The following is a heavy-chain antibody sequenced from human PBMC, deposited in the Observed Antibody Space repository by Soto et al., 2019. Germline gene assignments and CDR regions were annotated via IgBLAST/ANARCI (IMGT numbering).Heavy chain of an antibody. D-gene: IGHD3-22*01. CDR2: IYYSGST. V-gene: IGHV4-31*01. J-gene: IGHJ2*01. Sequence: QVQLQESGPGLVKPSQTLSLTCTVSGGSISSGGYYWSWIRQHPGKGLAWIGYIYYSGSTYYNPSRKSLVNTSVDTSKNQCSLTLSSVAAVDTAVYYCATGFEYYESSGIVKCYFDLWGRGTLVTVAS. CDR1: GGSISSGGYY. CDR3: ATGFEYYESSGIVKCYFDL.